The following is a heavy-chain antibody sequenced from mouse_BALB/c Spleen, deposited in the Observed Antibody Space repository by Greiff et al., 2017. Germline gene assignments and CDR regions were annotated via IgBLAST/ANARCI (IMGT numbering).Heavy chain of an antibody. D-gene: IGHD2-1*01. J-gene: IGHJ4*01. V-gene: IGHV2-9*02. CDR1: GFSLTSYG. CDR2: IWAGGST. CDR3: AREDGTLYYAMDY. Sequence: VQLKQSGPGLVAPSQSLSITCTVSGFSLTSYGVHWVRQPPGKGLEWLGVIWAGGSTNYNSALMSRLSISKDNSKSQVFLKMNSLQTDDTAMYYCAREDGTLYYAMDYWGQGTSVTVSS.